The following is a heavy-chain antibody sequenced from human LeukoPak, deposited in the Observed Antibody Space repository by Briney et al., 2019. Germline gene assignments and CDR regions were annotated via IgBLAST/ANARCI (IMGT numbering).Heavy chain of an antibody. Sequence: GGSLRLSCATSGFTFSTFWLHWVRQAPGKGLVWVSRINHDGSSTNYADSVKGRFTISRDNAKNTLYLQMNSLRAEDTAVYYCVRDWGYDSSGYWQKYFDTWGQGTLVTVSS. D-gene: IGHD3-22*01. V-gene: IGHV3-74*01. CDR2: INHDGSST. CDR1: GFTFSTFW. CDR3: VRDWGYDSSGYWQKYFDT. J-gene: IGHJ4*02.